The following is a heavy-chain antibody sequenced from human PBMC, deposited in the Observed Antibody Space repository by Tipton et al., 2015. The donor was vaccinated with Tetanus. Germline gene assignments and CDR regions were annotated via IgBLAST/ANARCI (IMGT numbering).Heavy chain of an antibody. V-gene: IGHV4-31*03. D-gene: IGHD1-26*01. Sequence: TLSLTCTVSGDSISSGGPYWSWIRQFPGKGLEWMGYIHHTGSTYYNPSLKTRITLSVDTSKNQFSLKLSSVTAADTAVYYCARLIVGATTSEYFQHWGQGSLVTVSS. J-gene: IGHJ1*01. CDR2: IHHTGST. CDR1: GDSISSGGPY. CDR3: ARLIVGATTSEYFQH.